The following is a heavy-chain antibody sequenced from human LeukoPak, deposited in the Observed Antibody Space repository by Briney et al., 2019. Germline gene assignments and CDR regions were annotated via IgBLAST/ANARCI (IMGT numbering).Heavy chain of an antibody. Sequence: PSETLSLTCTVSGGSISSSSYYWSWIRQPPGKGLEWIGYIYYSGSTNYNPSLKSRVTISVDTSKNQFSLKLSSVTAADTAVYYCARDRGCSSTSCYVPYNWFDPWGQGTLVTVSS. CDR3: ARDRGCSSTSCYVPYNWFDP. J-gene: IGHJ5*02. CDR2: IYYSGST. D-gene: IGHD2-2*01. CDR1: GGSISSSSYY. V-gene: IGHV4-61*01.